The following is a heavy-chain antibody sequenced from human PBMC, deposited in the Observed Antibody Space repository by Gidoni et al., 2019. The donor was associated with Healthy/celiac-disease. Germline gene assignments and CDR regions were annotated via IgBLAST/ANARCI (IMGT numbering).Heavy chain of an antibody. D-gene: IGHD3-22*01. V-gene: IGHV3-53*01. CDR1: GLTDSSHY. J-gene: IGHJ5*02. CDR3: ARVYHYYDSSGYNWFDP. Sequence: VQLVESGGGLLQPGGSLRLPCPASGLTDSSHYISWVRQATGKGLEWVSVIYSGGSTYYAYSVKGRFTISRDNSKNTLYLQMNSLRAEDTAVYYCARVYHYYDSSGYNWFDPWGQGTLVTVSS. CDR2: IYSGGST.